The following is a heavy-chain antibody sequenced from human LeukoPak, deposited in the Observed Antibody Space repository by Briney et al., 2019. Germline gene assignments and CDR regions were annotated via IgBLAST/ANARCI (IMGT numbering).Heavy chain of an antibody. J-gene: IGHJ4*02. D-gene: IGHD5-12*01. CDR1: GFTFSSYA. CDR3: AKEKGIVATIIPDY. CDR2: ISGSGGST. Sequence: GGSLRLSCAASGFTFSSYAMSWVRQAPGKGLEWVSAISGSGGSTYYADSVKGRFTISKDNSKNTLYLKMNSLRAENTAVYYCAKEKGIVATIIPDYWGQGTLVTVSS. V-gene: IGHV3-23*01.